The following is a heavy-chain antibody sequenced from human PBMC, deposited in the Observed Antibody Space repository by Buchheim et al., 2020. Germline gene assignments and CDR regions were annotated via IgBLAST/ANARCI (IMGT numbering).Heavy chain of an antibody. CDR2: ISYDGSNK. V-gene: IGHV3-30*04. Sequence: QVQLVESGGGVVQPGRSLRLSCAASGFTFSSYAMHWVRQAPGKGLEWVAVISYDGSNKYYADSVKGRFTISRDNSKNTLYLQMNSLRAEDTAVYYCAKDGVRGVITDYWGQGTL. J-gene: IGHJ4*02. CDR1: GFTFSSYA. D-gene: IGHD3-10*01. CDR3: AKDGVRGVITDY.